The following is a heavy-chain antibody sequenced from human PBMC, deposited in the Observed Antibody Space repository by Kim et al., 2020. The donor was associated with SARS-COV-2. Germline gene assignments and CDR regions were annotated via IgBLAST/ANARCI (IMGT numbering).Heavy chain of an antibody. Sequence: EGSKKNHVDAVKGRFTISRDNAKNSPYQQMNSLRAEGTAVYYCAKDLDVWGQGTTVTVSS. J-gene: IGHJ6*02. CDR3: AKDLDV. CDR2: EGSKK. V-gene: IGHV3-7*01.